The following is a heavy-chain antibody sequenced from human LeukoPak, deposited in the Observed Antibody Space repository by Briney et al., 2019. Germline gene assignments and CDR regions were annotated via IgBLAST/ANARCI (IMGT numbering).Heavy chain of an antibody. CDR1: GFTFINNA. J-gene: IGHJ6*02. CDR2: IGGSGITT. V-gene: IGHV3-23*01. D-gene: IGHD2-2*01. CDR3: AKCPSSLSCYGVRLDV. Sequence: GGSLRLSCVAPGFTFINNALTWVRQAPGKGLEWVSNIGGSGITTNYANSVKGRFTISRDNSKNTLYLEMNSLGVDDTAIYYCAKCPSSLSCYGVRLDVWGQGTTVTVSS.